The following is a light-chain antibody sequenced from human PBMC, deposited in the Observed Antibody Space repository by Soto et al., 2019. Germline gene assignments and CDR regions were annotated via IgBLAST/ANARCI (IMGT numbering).Light chain of an antibody. CDR3: QQNYRTPPIT. CDR2: AAS. V-gene: IGKV1-39*01. Sequence: DIQMTQSPSSLSASVGDRVTITCRASQSISSYLNWYQQKPGKAPKLLIYAASSLQSGVPSRFSGSGSGTDFTLTISSLQPEDFATYYCQQNYRTPPITVGQGTRLDIK. J-gene: IGKJ5*01. CDR1: QSISSY.